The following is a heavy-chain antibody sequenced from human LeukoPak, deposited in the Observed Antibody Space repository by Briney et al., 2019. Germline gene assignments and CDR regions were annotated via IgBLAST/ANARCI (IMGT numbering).Heavy chain of an antibody. CDR3: TTDGSTTLSNTFDY. Sequence: GGSLRLSCAASGFTFSDAWMNWVRLAPGKGLEWVGRIKSRNRGETVDYAAPVKGRFTISRDDSKTTVYLQMNSLKTEDTAIYYCTTDGSTTLSNTFDYWGQGTLVTVSS. D-gene: IGHD1-26*01. V-gene: IGHV3-15*01. J-gene: IGHJ4*02. CDR1: GFTFSDAW. CDR2: IKSRNRGETV.